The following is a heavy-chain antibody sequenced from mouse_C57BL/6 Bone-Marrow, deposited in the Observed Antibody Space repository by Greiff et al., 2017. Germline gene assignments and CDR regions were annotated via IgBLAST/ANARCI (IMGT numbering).Heavy chain of an antibody. J-gene: IGHJ1*03. CDR1: GFTITDYY. CDR3: ARYDSNWYFDV. Sequence: EVQLQQSGAELVKPGASVKLSCTASGFTITDYYMHWVKQRPEQGLAWIGRIDPEDGDTKYAQKFQGKATITVDKSSNTAYLQLSSLPSEDTAVXYCARYDSNWYFDVWGTGTTVTVSS. V-gene: IGHV14-2*01. CDR2: IDPEDGDT. D-gene: IGHD1-1*01.